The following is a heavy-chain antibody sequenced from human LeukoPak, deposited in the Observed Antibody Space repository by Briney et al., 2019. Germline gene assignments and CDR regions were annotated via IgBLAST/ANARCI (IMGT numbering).Heavy chain of an antibody. J-gene: IGHJ3*02. V-gene: IGHV1-46*01. CDR1: GYTFTSYG. Sequence: ASVKVSCKASGYTFTSYGISWVRQAPGQGLEWMGIINPSGGSASYAQKFQGRVTMTRDMSTSTVYMELSGLRSEDTAVYYCASFGIAARPRTSLGDAFDIWGQGTMVTVSS. D-gene: IGHD6-6*01. CDR3: ASFGIAARPRTSLGDAFDI. CDR2: INPSGGSA.